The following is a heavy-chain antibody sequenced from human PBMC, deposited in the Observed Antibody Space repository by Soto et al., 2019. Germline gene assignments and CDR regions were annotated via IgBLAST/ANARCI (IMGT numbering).Heavy chain of an antibody. Sequence: GGSLRLSCAASGFTFSGSAMHWVRQASGKGLEWVGRIRSKANSYATAYAASVKGRFTISRDDSKNTAYLQMNSLKTEETAVYYCTRRIQLTVATIIDYWGQGTLVTVSS. CDR3: TRRIQLTVATIIDY. CDR2: IRSKANSYAT. D-gene: IGHD5-12*01. J-gene: IGHJ4*02. V-gene: IGHV3-73*01. CDR1: GFTFSGSA.